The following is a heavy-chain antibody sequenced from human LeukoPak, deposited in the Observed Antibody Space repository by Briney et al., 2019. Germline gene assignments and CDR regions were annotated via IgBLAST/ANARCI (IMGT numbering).Heavy chain of an antibody. CDR3: ARAGYYYDSSGYYVFDY. CDR1: GFTFSSYS. V-gene: IGHV3-21*01. J-gene: IGHJ4*02. D-gene: IGHD3-22*01. CDR2: ISSSSSYI. Sequence: GGSLRLSCAATGFTFSSYSMNWVRQAPGKGLEWVSSISSSSSYIYYADSVKGRFTISRDNAKNSLYLQMNSLRAEDTAVYYCARAGYYYDSSGYYVFDYWGQGTLVTVSS.